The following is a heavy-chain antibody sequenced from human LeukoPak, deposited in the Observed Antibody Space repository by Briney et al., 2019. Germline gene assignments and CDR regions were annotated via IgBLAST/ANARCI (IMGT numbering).Heavy chain of an antibody. CDR1: GGSFSGYY. V-gene: IGHV4-34*01. D-gene: IGHD3-16*01. CDR3: ATVPGTMITTFGGDLDYMDV. Sequence: SETLSLTCAVYGGSFSGYYWSWLRQPPGKGLEWIGEINHSGSTNYNPSLKSRVTISVDTSKNQFSLKLSSVTAADTAVYYCATVPGTMITTFGGDLDYMDVWGKGTTVTVSS. J-gene: IGHJ6*03. CDR2: INHSGST.